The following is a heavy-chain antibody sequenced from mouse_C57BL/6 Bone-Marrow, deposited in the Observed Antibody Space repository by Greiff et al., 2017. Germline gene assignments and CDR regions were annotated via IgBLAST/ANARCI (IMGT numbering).Heavy chain of an antibody. CDR3: ANYGNSWYFDV. CDR1: GFSLTSYG. J-gene: IGHJ1*03. CDR2: IWRGGST. Sequence: VQRVESGPGLVQPSQSLSITCTVSGFSLTSYGVHWVRQSPGKGLEWLGVIWRGGSTDYNAAFMSRLSITKDNSKSQVFFKMNSLQADDTAIYXCANYGNSWYFDVWGTETTVTVSS. V-gene: IGHV2-5*01. D-gene: IGHD2-1*01.